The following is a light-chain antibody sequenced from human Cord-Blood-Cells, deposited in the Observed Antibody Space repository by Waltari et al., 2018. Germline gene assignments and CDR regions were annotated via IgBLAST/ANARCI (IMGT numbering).Light chain of an antibody. J-gene: IGLJ2*01. Sequence: QSALTQPASVSGSPGQSITIPCTGTSSDVGGYNYVSWYQQHPGTAPKLMIYYVGNRPSGVSNRFSGSKSGNTASLTISGLQAEDEADYYCSSYTSSSTPYVVFGGGTKLTVL. CDR3: SSYTSSSTPYVV. CDR2: YVG. CDR1: SSDVGGYNY. V-gene: IGLV2-14*01.